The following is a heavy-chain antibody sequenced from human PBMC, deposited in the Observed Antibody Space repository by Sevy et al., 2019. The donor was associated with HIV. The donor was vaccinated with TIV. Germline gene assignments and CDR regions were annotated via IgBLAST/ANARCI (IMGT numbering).Heavy chain of an antibody. D-gene: IGHD2-8*02. CDR2: ISNSGGNT. V-gene: IGHV3-23*01. J-gene: IGHJ2*01. CDR3: AKDGAPYFTGGICFPYWYFDL. Sequence: GGSLRLSCAASGFTFSTYAMGWVRQAPGKGLEWVSAISNSGGNTYYADSVKGRFTISRDNSKNTLYLQMNSLRAGDTAVYYCAKDGAPYFTGGICFPYWYFDLWGRGTLVTVSS. CDR1: GFTFSTYA.